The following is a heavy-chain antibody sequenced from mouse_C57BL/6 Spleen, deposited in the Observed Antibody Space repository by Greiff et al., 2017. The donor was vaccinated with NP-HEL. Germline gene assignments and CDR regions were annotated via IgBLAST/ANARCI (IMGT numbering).Heavy chain of an antibody. CDR2: IHPNSGST. CDR3: ARSPAYYSNYGAFFAY. J-gene: IGHJ3*01. V-gene: IGHV1-64*01. D-gene: IGHD2-5*01. CDR1: GYTFTSYW. Sequence: QVQLQQPGAELVKPGASVKLSCKASGYTFTSYWMHCVKQRPGQGLEWIGMIHPNSGSTNYNEKFKSKATLTVDKSSSTAYMQLSSLTSEDSAVYYCARSPAYYSNYGAFFAYWGQGTLVTVSA.